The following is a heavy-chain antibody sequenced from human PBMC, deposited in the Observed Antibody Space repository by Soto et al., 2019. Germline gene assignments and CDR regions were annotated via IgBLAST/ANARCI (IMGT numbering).Heavy chain of an antibody. V-gene: IGHV2-5*01. Sequence: QITLKESGPTLVKPTQPLTLTCTFSGFSLNTRAVAVGWIRQPPGKALEWLALINWNDDERYSPSLKDRLTITKDTSRNHVVLPMTSVDPVDTATYYSAHRHDLGGFDIWGQGTTVTVSS. D-gene: IGHD2-15*01. CDR1: GFSLNTRAVA. CDR2: INWNDDE. CDR3: AHRHDLGGFDI. J-gene: IGHJ3*02.